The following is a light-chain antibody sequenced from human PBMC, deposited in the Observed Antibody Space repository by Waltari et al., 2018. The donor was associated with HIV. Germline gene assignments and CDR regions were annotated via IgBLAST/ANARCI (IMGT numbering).Light chain of an antibody. V-gene: IGKV3-15*01. CDR3: QQTYNSPRYT. Sequence: EIVMTQSPATLSVSPGERVTFSCRASHSVSSKLAWYQQKPGQAPRLLIYAASTRATGIPARFSGGGSGTEFTLTISSLQPEDFATFYCQQTYNSPRYTFGRGTKLEIK. CDR2: AAS. CDR1: HSVSSK. J-gene: IGKJ2*01.